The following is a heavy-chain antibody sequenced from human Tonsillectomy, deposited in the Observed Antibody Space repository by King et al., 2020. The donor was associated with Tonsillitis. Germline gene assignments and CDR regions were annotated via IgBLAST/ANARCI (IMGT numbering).Heavy chain of an antibody. Sequence: VQLVESGAEVKKPGASVKVSCKASGYTFGGFYYHWVRQAPGQGLEWMGWSNPDTGCTSYAQKFQGRVTMTRDTSISTAYMELNRLTSDDTAVYYCARDDGGSSENAFDIWGQGTMVTVSS. CDR2: SNPDTGCT. CDR3: ARDDGGSSENAFDI. D-gene: IGHD4-23*01. J-gene: IGHJ3*02. V-gene: IGHV1-2*02. CDR1: GYTFGGFY.